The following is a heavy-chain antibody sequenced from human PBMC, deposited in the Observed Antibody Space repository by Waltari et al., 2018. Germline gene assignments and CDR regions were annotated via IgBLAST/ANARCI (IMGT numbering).Heavy chain of an antibody. Sequence: EVQVVESGGGLVQPGGSLRLSCAASGFPFSSHWMSWVRQAPGKGLEWLANIKQDGSQTYYVDSVKGRFTISRDNAKNSLFLQMNSLRADDTAVYYCARLGYCSSANCFYGMDVWGQGTTVTVSS. CDR1: GFPFSSHW. J-gene: IGHJ6*02. V-gene: IGHV3-7*01. CDR3: ARLGYCSSANCFYGMDV. D-gene: IGHD2-2*01. CDR2: IKQDGSQT.